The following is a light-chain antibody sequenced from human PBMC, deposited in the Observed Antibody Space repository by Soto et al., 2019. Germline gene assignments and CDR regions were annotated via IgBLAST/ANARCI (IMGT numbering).Light chain of an antibody. Sequence: QSVLTQPASVSGSPGQSITISCTGTSSDVGSFNLVSWYQQHPGKVPKLMIYEASKRPSGVSNRFSGSKSGSTASLTISGLQAEDEADYYCCSYAGSSTLVFGGGTKVTVL. V-gene: IGLV2-23*01. J-gene: IGLJ2*01. CDR3: CSYAGSSTLV. CDR1: SSDVGSFNL. CDR2: EAS.